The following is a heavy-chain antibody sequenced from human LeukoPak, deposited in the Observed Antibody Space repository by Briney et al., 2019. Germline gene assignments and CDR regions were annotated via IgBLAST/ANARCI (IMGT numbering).Heavy chain of an antibody. CDR2: ISGSGGST. CDR3: AKAGLSPWWARSWQDY. Sequence: GGSLRLSCAASGFTFSSYAMSWVRQAPGKGLEWVSAISGSGGSTYYADSVKGRFTISRDNSKNTLYLQMNSLRAEDTAVYYCAKAGLSPWWARSWQDYWGQGTLVTVSS. CDR1: GFTFSSYA. D-gene: IGHD6-13*01. J-gene: IGHJ4*02. V-gene: IGHV3-23*01.